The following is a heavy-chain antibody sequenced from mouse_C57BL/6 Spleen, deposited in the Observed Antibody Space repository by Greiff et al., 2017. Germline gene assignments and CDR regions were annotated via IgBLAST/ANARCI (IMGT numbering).Heavy chain of an antibody. V-gene: IGHV3-6*01. CDR1: GYSITSGYY. Sequence: EVKVEESGPGLVKPSQSLSLTCSVTGYSITSGYYWNWIRQFPGNKLECMGYISYDCSNNYNPSLKNRITITRDTSKNQFFLKLNSVTTEDTATYYCARGNYGSSYFDYRGQGTTLTVSS. CDR3: ARGNYGSSYFDY. D-gene: IGHD1-1*01. J-gene: IGHJ2*01. CDR2: ISYDCSN.